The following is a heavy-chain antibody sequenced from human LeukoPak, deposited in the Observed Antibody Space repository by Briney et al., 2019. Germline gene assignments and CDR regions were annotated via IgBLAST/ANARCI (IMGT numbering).Heavy chain of an antibody. J-gene: IGHJ6*03. CDR3: ARQGGIAASDYYYYYMDV. Sequence: ASVKVSCKASGGTFNSNAISWVRQAPGQGLEWMGGIIPIFGTANYAQKFQDRVTITADKSTSTAYMELSSLRSEDTAVYYCARQGGIAASDYYYYYMDVWGKGTTVTVSS. D-gene: IGHD6-13*01. CDR1: GGTFNSNA. CDR2: IIPIFGTA. V-gene: IGHV1-69*06.